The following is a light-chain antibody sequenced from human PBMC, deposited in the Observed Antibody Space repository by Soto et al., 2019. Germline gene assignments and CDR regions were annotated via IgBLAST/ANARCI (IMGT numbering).Light chain of an antibody. CDR1: QSIGTD. CDR3: QHYFKWPWT. Sequence: EIVVTQSPATLSVSPGERATLSCRASQSIGTDLAWYQQKPGQAPRLLTFGAGTRTTGVPVRFSGSGSGTEFTLTISSLQSEDSAVYFCQHYFKWPWTFGQGTNVDIK. V-gene: IGKV3-15*01. J-gene: IGKJ1*01. CDR2: GAG.